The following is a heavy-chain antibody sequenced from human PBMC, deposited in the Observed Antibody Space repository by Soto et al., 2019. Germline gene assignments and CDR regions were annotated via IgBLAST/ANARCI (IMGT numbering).Heavy chain of an antibody. Sequence: PSETLSLTCTVSGGSISSSSYYWGWIRQPPGKGLEWIGSIYYSGSTSYNPSLKSRVNLSVNKSKDQFPLKLSSVTAADTAVYYCARHIAARESLNYYYYGMDVWGQGTTVTVSS. CDR2: IYYSGST. V-gene: IGHV4-39*01. J-gene: IGHJ6*02. D-gene: IGHD6-6*01. CDR3: ARHIAARESLNYYYYGMDV. CDR1: GGSISSSSYY.